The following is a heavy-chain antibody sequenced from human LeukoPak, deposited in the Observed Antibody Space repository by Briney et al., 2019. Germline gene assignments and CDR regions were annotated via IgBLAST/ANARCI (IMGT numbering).Heavy chain of an antibody. CDR3: ARDERLSSGWFDP. D-gene: IGHD1-26*01. J-gene: IGHJ5*02. V-gene: IGHV4-39*07. CDR1: GGSISSSSYY. Sequence: SETLSLTCTVSGGSISSSSYYWGWIRQPPGKGLEWIGSIYYSGSTYYNPSLKSRVTISVDTSKNQFSLKLSSVTAADTAVYYCARDERLSSGWFDPWGQGTLVTVSS. CDR2: IYYSGST.